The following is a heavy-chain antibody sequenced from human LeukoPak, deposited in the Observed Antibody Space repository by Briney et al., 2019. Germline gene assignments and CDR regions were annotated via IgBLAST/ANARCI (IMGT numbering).Heavy chain of an antibody. J-gene: IGHJ3*02. CDR1: GFTVSSNY. D-gene: IGHD6-13*01. V-gene: IGHV3-66*01. Sequence: GGSLRLSCAASGFTVSSNYMSWVRQAPGKGLEWVSVIYSGGSTYYADSVKGRFTISRDNSKNTLYLQMNSLRAEDTAVYYCASRRAAAGTQLNSDAFDIWGQGTMVTVSS. CDR3: ASRRAAAGTQLNSDAFDI. CDR2: IYSGGST.